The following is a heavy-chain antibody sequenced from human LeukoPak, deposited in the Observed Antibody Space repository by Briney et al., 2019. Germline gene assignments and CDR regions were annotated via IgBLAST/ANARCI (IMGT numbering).Heavy chain of an antibody. CDR1: GFTFSSYW. V-gene: IGHV3-74*01. J-gene: IGHJ5*02. CDR3: ARVALGSYNWFDP. CDR2: INSDGSST. D-gene: IGHD3-10*01. Sequence: PGGSLRLSCEASGFTFSSYWMHWVRQAPGKGLVWVSRINSDGSSTSYADSVKGRFTISRDNAKNTLYLQMNSLRAEDTAVYYCARVALGSYNWFDPWGQGTLVTVSS.